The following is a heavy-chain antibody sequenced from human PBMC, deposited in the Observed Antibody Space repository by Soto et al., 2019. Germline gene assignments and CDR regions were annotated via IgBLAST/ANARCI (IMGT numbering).Heavy chain of an antibody. D-gene: IGHD4-17*01. V-gene: IGHV3-30*18. J-gene: IGHJ4*02. CDR1: GFTFSSYG. CDR3: AKDDQDYGDYDFYYFDY. CDR2: ISYDGSNK. Sequence: GGSLRLSCAASGFTFSSYGMHWVRQAPGKGLEWVAVISYDGSNKYYADSVKGRFTISRDNSKNTLYLQMNSLRAEDTAVYYCAKDDQDYGDYDFYYFDYWGQGTLVTVSS.